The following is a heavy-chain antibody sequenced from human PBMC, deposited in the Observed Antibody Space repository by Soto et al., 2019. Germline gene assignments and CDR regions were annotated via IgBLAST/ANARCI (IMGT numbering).Heavy chain of an antibody. Sequence: SETLSLTCTVSGGSISSSSYYWGWIRQPPGKGLEWIGSIYYSGSTYYNPSLKSRVTISVDTSKNQFSLKLSSVTAADTAVYYCARQALYAPVEYYYYYYYMDVWGKGTTVTVSS. D-gene: IGHD2-8*01. CDR3: ARQALYAPVEYYYYYYYMDV. J-gene: IGHJ6*03. V-gene: IGHV4-39*01. CDR1: GGSISSSSYY. CDR2: IYYSGST.